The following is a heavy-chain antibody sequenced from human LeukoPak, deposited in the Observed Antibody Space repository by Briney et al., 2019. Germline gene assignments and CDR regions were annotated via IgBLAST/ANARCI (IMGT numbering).Heavy chain of an antibody. D-gene: IGHD1-14*01. CDR1: GFTFSSYA. CDR3: ARVTLPSPTHFDY. V-gene: IGHV3-30-3*01. J-gene: IGHJ4*02. Sequence: QAGGSLRLSCAASGFTFSSYAMHWVRQAPGKGLEWVAVISYDGSNKYYADSVKGRFTISRDNSKNTLYLQMNSLRAEDTAVYYCARVTLPSPTHFDYWGQGTLVTVSS. CDR2: ISYDGSNK.